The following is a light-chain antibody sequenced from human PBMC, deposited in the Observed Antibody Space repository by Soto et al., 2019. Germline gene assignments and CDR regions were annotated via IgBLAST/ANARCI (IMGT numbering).Light chain of an antibody. Sequence: DIQMPQSPSTLSASVGDRVTITCRASQSISSWLAWYQQKPGKAPKLRIYKASSLESGVPSRFSGSGSGTEFTLTISSLQPDDFATYYCEQYNSYLYTFGQGTKLEIK. CDR2: KAS. J-gene: IGKJ2*01. CDR1: QSISSW. CDR3: EQYNSYLYT. V-gene: IGKV1-5*03.